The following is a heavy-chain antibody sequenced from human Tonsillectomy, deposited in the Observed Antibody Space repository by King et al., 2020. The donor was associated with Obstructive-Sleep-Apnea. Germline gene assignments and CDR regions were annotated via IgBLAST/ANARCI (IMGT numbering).Heavy chain of an antibody. D-gene: IGHD2-2*01. CDR2: ISSSSTTI. Sequence: VQLVESGGGLVQPGGSLRLSCAASGFTFSSYSMNWFRQAPGKGLEWVSYISSSSTTIYYADSVKGRFTISRDNAKNSLYLQMNSLRAEDTAVYDCASGRYCSSTSCSLITFGDNDAFDIWGQGTMVTVSS. J-gene: IGHJ3*02. CDR3: ASGRYCSSTSCSLITFGDNDAFDI. CDR1: GFTFSSYS. V-gene: IGHV3-48*04.